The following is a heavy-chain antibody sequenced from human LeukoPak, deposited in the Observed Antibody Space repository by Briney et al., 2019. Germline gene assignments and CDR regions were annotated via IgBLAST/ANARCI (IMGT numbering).Heavy chain of an antibody. CDR3: VRQMILLCFDP. Sequence: GGSLRLSCAASGFSFSLYWMNWVRQSPGKGLEWVADINPDGSQKYSVDSVKGRFTISRDNAKNSLFLHLNSLRVDDTATYCCVRQMILLCFDPWGRETRVTVSS. J-gene: IGHJ5*02. CDR2: INPDGSQK. D-gene: IGHD3-16*01. V-gene: IGHV3-7*01. CDR1: GFSFSLYW.